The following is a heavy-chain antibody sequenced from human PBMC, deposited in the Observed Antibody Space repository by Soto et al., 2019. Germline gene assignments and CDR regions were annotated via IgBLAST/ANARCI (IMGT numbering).Heavy chain of an antibody. J-gene: IGHJ4*02. CDR3: ARAYRRSGYSSSWVFDS. V-gene: IGHV4-31*03. D-gene: IGHD6-13*01. CDR2: IYYSGST. Sequence: QVQLQESGPGLVKPSQTLSLICTVSGGSINSGGYYWSWIRQHPGKGLEWIGYIYYSGSTYYNPFLRSRVTISAGVSENQFSLKPRSVTAADTAVYFCARAYRRSGYSSSWVFDSWGQGTLVNVSS. CDR1: GGSINSGGYY.